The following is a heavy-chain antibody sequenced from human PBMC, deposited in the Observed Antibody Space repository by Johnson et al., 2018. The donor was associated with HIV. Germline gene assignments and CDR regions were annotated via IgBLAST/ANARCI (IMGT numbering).Heavy chain of an antibody. D-gene: IGHD1-26*01. CDR3: ASQQWELGSHDAFDI. CDR1: GFIFSTYG. Sequence: VQLVESGGGVVQPGRSVRLYCAASGFIFSTYGMHWVRQAPGKGLEWVSGISWNSGSIGYADSVKGRFTISRDNAKNSLYLQMNSLRAEDTALYYCASQQWELGSHDAFDIWGQGTMVTVSS. V-gene: IGHV3-9*01. J-gene: IGHJ3*02. CDR2: ISWNSGSI.